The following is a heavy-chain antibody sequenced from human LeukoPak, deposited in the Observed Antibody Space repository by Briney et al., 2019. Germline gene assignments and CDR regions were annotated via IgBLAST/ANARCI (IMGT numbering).Heavy chain of an antibody. D-gene: IGHD3-10*01. CDR2: IYHSGCT. Sequence: SETLSLTCTVSGYSISSGYCWGWIRQPPGKGLEWIGSIYHSGCTYYNPSLKSRVTISVDTSKNQFSLKLSSVTAADTAVYYCAGITMVRGVFWGQGTLVTVSS. V-gene: IGHV4-38-2*02. CDR3: AGITMVRGVF. CDR1: GYSISSGYC. J-gene: IGHJ4*02.